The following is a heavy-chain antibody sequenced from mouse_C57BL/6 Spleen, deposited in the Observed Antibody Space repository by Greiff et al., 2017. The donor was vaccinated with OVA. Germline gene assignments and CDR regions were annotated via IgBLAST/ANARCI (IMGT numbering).Heavy chain of an antibody. Sequence: QVQLQQSGAELVKPGASVKISCKASGYAFSSYWMNWVKQRPGTGLEWIGQIYPGDGDTNYNGKFKGKATLTADKSSSTAYMQLSSLTSEDSAVYFCAREGTRNYDYDMDYWGQGTSVTVSS. CDR2: IYPGDGDT. V-gene: IGHV1-80*01. D-gene: IGHD2-5*01. CDR1: GYAFSSYW. J-gene: IGHJ4*01. CDR3: AREGTRNYDYDMDY.